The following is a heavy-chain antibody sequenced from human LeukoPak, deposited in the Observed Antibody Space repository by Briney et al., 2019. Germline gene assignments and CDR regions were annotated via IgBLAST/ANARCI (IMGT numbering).Heavy chain of an antibody. Sequence: GASVKVSCKASGYTFTSYDINLVRQATGQGLEWMGWMNPSSGNTGYAQKFQGRVTITRNTSISTAYMELSSLRSEDTAVYYCARVGVIGSPYYYYMDVWGKGSTVTVSS. D-gene: IGHD3-22*01. V-gene: IGHV1-8*03. CDR1: GYTFTSYD. J-gene: IGHJ6*03. CDR3: ARVGVIGSPYYYYMDV. CDR2: MNPSSGNT.